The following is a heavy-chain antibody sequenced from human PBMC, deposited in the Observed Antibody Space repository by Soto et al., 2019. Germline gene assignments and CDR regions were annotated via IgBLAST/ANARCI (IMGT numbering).Heavy chain of an antibody. CDR3: ARERSRYDRSGYYRPDY. CDR2: IIPILGTP. D-gene: IGHD3-22*01. J-gene: IGHJ4*02. CDR1: GDTFSTYS. V-gene: IGHV1-69*06. Sequence: QVQLVQSGAEVKKPGSSVKVSCKASGDTFSTYSISWVRQAPGQGLEWLVVIIPILGTPSYAQRFQGRVTITADKSTSTAYMELSSLRSEDTAVYYCARERSRYDRSGYYRPDYWGQGTLVTVSS.